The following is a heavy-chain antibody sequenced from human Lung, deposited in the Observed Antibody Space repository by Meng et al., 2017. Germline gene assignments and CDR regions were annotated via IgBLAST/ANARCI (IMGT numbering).Heavy chain of an antibody. CDR3: VRRTYSSGWYFDY. V-gene: IGHV4-34*02. D-gene: IGHD6-19*01. J-gene: IGHJ4*02. CDR1: GGSFSGYY. CDR2: IIDSGST. Sequence: QGQLQPWGAGLLKPSETLLLTCAVYGGSFSGYYWSWIRQPPGKGLEWIGEIIDSGSTNYNPSLKSRVTISVDTSKNQFSLRVTSVTAADRAVYYCVRRTYSSGWYFDYWGQGTLVTVSS.